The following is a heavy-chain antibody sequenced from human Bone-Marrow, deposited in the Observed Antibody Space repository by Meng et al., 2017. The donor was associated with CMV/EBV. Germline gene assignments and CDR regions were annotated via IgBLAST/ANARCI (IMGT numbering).Heavy chain of an antibody. D-gene: IGHD6-13*01. CDR3: AREVGWIAAAGYNWFAP. Sequence: GESLKISCAASGFTFDSAWMNWVRQAPGKGLEWVSGINWKGGSTGYADSVKGRFTISRDNAKNSLYLQMNSLRAEDTALYYCAREVGWIAAAGYNWFAPWGQGTRVTVPS. CDR1: GFTFDSAW. J-gene: IGHJ5*02. V-gene: IGHV3-20*04. CDR2: INWKGGST.